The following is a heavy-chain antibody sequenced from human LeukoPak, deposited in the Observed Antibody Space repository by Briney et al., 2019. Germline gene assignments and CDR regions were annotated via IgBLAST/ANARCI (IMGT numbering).Heavy chain of an antibody. CDR2: ISSSGSTI. D-gene: IGHD3-22*01. CDR3: ARDLTMMSAFDI. V-gene: IGHV3-11*01. CDR1: GFTFRDYY. Sequence: GGSLRLSCAASGFTFRDYYMLGIRQAPGKGREGGSYISSSGSTIYYADSVKGRFTIPRDNAKNSLYLQMNSLRAEDTAVYYCARDLTMMSAFDIWGQGTMVTVSS. J-gene: IGHJ3*02.